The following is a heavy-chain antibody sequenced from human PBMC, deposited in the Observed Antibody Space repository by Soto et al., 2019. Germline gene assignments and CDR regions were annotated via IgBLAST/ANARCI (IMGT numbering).Heavy chain of an antibody. V-gene: IGHV3-23*01. D-gene: IGHD3-16*01. CDR2: ISGSGGST. J-gene: IGHJ3*02. Sequence: PGGSLRLSCAAAGFTFSSYAMSWVRPAPGKGLEWVSAISGSGGSTYYADSVKGRFTISRDNSKNTLYLQMNSLRAEDTAVYYCAKVGGRVPFFRKIDAFDIWGQGTMVTVSS. CDR1: GFTFSSYA. CDR3: AKVGGRVPFFRKIDAFDI.